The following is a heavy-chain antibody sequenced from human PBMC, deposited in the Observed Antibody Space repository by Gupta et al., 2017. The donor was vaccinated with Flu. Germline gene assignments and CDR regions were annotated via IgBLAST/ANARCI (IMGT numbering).Heavy chain of an antibody. CDR1: GFTVSDKF. CDR2: IYRGEST. J-gene: IGHJ4*02. CDR3: ANESVVASAAIDDS. Sequence: EAQLVASGGGLVQPGGSLSLSCAASGFTVSDKFMSWVRQGPGKGLEWVAVIYRGESTNYGDSVKGRFTISRDNSKNTMYLQMSGRRHEDTATYYCANESVVASAAIDDSWGQGTLVTVSS. D-gene: IGHD2-2*02. V-gene: IGHV3-66*02.